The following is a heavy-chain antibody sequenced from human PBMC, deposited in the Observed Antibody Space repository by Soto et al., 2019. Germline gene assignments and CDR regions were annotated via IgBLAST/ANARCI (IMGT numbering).Heavy chain of an antibody. D-gene: IGHD3-16*01. V-gene: IGHV1-18*01. J-gene: IGHJ5*02. Sequence: QVQLVQSGAEVKKPGASVKVSCKASGYTFSNYGLSWVRQAPGQGLEWMGWINVYNGNTDSAQKVQGRLTMTTDTSTSTAYMALRGLGSDDTAVYYCARAIPAGYGHPTLDHWGQGTLVTVSS. CDR2: INVYNGNT. CDR1: GYTFSNYG. CDR3: ARAIPAGYGHPTLDH.